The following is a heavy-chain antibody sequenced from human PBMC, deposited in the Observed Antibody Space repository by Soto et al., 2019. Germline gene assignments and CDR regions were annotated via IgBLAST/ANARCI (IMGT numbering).Heavy chain of an antibody. CDR3: AREAVVGTRGFDY. CDR2: INAYNGNT. Sequence: QVQLVQSGAEVKKPGASVKVSCKASGYTFTSYGISWVRQAPGQGLEWMGWINAYNGNTNYAQKRQGRVTMPTDTSTSTAYMERRRLKSDDTAVYYCAREAVVGTRGFDYWGQGTLVTVSS. J-gene: IGHJ4*02. CDR1: GYTFTSYG. D-gene: IGHD6-19*01. V-gene: IGHV1-18*01.